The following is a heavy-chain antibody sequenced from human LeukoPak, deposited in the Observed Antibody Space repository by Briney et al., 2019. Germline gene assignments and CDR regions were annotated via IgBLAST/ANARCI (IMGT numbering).Heavy chain of an antibody. V-gene: IGHV1-18*01. CDR2: IIAYNGNT. J-gene: IGHJ1*01. Sequence: ASVKVSCKASGGTFSSYAISWVRQAPGQGLEWMGGIIAYNGNTNYAQKLQGRVTMTTDTSTSTAYMELRSLRSDDTAVYYCARALGYCSSTSCYPEYFQHWGQGTLVTASS. CDR1: GGTFSSYA. CDR3: ARALGYCSSTSCYPEYFQH. D-gene: IGHD2-2*01.